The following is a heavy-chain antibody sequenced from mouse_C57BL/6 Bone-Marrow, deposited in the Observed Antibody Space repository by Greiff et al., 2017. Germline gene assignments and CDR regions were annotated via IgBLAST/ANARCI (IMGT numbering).Heavy chain of an antibody. Sequence: VQLQQSGPELVKPGASVKISCKASGYSFTDYNMNWVKQRTGKGLEWIGGINPNYGTTSYNQKFKGKATLTVDKSSSPAYMQLNSLTSEDSAFYYCVVGYYYGSLDYWGQGTTLTVSS. V-gene: IGHV1-39*01. CDR3: VVGYYYGSLDY. CDR2: INPNYGTT. CDR1: GYSFTDYN. D-gene: IGHD1-1*01. J-gene: IGHJ2*01.